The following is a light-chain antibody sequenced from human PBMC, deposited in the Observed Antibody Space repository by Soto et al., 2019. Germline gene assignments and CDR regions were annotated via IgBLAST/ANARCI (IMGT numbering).Light chain of an antibody. Sequence: EIVLTQSPGTLSLSPGERATLSCRASQSVSNNYLAWYQQKPGQAPRLLIYGASNRATGIPARFSGSGSGTDFTLTISSLEPEDFAVYYCQQRRSWPPTFGGGTKVDIK. J-gene: IGKJ4*01. CDR2: GAS. CDR1: QSVSNNY. CDR3: QQRRSWPPT. V-gene: IGKV3-11*01.